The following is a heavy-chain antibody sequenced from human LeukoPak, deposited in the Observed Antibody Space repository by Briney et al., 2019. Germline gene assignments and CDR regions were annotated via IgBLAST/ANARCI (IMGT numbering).Heavy chain of an antibody. CDR3: ASRTYSSGWYYFDY. CDR1: GFTFSSYA. D-gene: IGHD6-19*01. CDR2: IYYSGST. J-gene: IGHJ4*02. V-gene: IGHV4-59*08. Sequence: GSLRLSCAASGFTFSSYAMSWVRQAPGKGLEWIGYIYYSGSTNYNPSLKGRVTISVDTSKNQFSLKLSSVTAADTAVYYCASRTYSSGWYYFDYWGQGTLVTVSS.